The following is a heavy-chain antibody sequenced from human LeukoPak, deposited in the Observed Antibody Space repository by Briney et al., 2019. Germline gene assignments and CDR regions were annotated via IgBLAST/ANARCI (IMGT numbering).Heavy chain of an antibody. CDR3: AKNGGAGGYFGN. V-gene: IGHV1-69*04. Sequence: SVTVSCKASGGTFSSYAISWMRQAPGQGLEWMGRIIPIFGIANYAQKFQGRVTITADKSTSPAYMELSSLRSEDPAVYYCAKNGGAGGYFGNWGQGTLVTVSS. D-gene: IGHD3-16*01. J-gene: IGHJ4*02. CDR1: GGTFSSYA. CDR2: IIPIFGIA.